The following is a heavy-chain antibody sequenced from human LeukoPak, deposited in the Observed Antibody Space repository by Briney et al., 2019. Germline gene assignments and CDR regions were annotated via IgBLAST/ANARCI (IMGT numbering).Heavy chain of an antibody. V-gene: IGHV4-34*01. CDR2: INHSGST. D-gene: IGHD6-13*01. CDR1: GGSFSGYY. Sequence: SETLFLTXAVYGGSFSGYYWSWIRQPPGKGLEWIGEINHSGSTNYNPSLKSRVTISVDTSKNQFSLKLSSVTAADTAVYYCARGGSSWYGVGFDYWGQGTLVTVSS. J-gene: IGHJ4*02. CDR3: ARGGSSWYGVGFDY.